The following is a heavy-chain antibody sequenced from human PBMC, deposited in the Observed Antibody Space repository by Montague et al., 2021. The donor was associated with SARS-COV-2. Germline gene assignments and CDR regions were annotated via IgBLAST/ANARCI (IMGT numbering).Heavy chain of an antibody. V-gene: IGHV4-59*01. CDR1: GGSISSYY. Sequence: SETLSLTCTVSGGSISSYYWSWIRQPPGKGLEWIGYLYYSGSTNYNPSLKSRVTISVDTSKNQFSLRLNSVTAADTAVYYCARHPPGYRYFCYLDVWGNGTTVTVSS. CDR2: LYYSGST. D-gene: IGHD1-1*01. J-gene: IGHJ6*03. CDR3: ARHPPGYRYFCYLDV.